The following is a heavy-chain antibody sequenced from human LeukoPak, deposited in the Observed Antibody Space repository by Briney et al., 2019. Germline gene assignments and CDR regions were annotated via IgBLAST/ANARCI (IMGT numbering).Heavy chain of an antibody. Sequence: SETLSLTCGVSGGSIDITNYWGWIRQPPGKGLEWIGNIYYSGSTYYNPSLQSRLTISVDTSRNQFSLKLSSVTAADTAVYYCGREYCSGGSCYSDSWGQGTLVTVSS. D-gene: IGHD2-15*01. CDR2: IYYSGST. CDR1: GGSIDITNY. J-gene: IGHJ4*02. V-gene: IGHV4-39*02. CDR3: GREYCSGGSCYSDS.